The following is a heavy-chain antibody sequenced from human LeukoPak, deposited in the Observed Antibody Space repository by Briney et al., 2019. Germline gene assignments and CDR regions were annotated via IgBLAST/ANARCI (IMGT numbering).Heavy chain of an antibody. Sequence: GGSLRLSCAASGFTFSDYWMLWVRQAPGKGLVWVSRIKTDGRSTNYADSVKGRFTISRGNAKNTLYLQMNSLRAEDTAVYYCARGRIGGWIDYWGQGTLVTVSS. J-gene: IGHJ4*02. CDR2: IKTDGRST. CDR1: GFTFSDYW. D-gene: IGHD6-19*01. CDR3: ARGRIGGWIDY. V-gene: IGHV3-74*01.